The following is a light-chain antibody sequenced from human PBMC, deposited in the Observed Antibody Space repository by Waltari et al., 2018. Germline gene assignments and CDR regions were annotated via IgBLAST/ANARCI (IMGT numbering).Light chain of an antibody. CDR3: LSRDTTSTRV. Sequence: SSELTQDPAVSVALGQPVSIPCQGDSLRRYYASWYQQRPGQAPILILYGQDNRPSGIPDRFSGSTSGNTASLTITGAQAEDEADYYCLSRDTTSTRVFGGGTRLTV. CDR1: SLRRYY. V-gene: IGLV3-19*01. CDR2: GQD. J-gene: IGLJ3*02.